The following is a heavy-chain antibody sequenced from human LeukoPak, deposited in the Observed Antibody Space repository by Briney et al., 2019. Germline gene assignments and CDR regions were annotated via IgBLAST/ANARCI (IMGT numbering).Heavy chain of an antibody. CDR1: GFTFSSYN. CDR2: ISSSSSTI. J-gene: IGHJ4*02. Sequence: GGSLRLSCAASGFTFSSYNMNWVRQAPGKGLEWVSYISSSSSTIYYADSVKGRFTISRDNAKNSLYLEMNSLRDEDTGVYYCARSVRATFDNWGQGTLVTVSS. V-gene: IGHV3-48*02. D-gene: IGHD5/OR15-5a*01. CDR3: ARSVRATFDN.